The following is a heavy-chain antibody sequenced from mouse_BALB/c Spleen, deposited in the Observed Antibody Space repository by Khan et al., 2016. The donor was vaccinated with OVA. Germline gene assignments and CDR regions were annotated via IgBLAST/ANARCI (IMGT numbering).Heavy chain of an antibody. CDR3: ARWFAY. CDR2: MHYSGST. V-gene: IGHV3-2*02. CDR1: GYSITSDYA. Sequence: EVQLQESGPGLVKPSQSLSLTCTVTGYSITSDYAWNWIRQFPGNKLEWMGYMHYSGSTGYNPSLKSRISITRDSSKNQFFLHLNSVTSEDTATYYCARWFAYWGQGTLVTVSA. J-gene: IGHJ3*01.